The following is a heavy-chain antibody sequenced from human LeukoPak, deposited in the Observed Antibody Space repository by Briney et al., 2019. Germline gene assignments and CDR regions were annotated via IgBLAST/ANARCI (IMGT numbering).Heavy chain of an antibody. CDR3: ARSGNDYGDYNSWFDP. V-gene: IGHV4-59*01. J-gene: IGHJ5*02. CDR1: GGSISSYY. D-gene: IGHD4-17*01. CDR2: IYYSGST. Sequence: SETLSLTCTVSGGSISSYYWSWVGQPPGKGLEWRGYIYYSGSTNYNPSLKSRVTISVDTSKNQFSLKLSSVTAADTAVYYCARSGNDYGDYNSWFDPWGQGTLVTVSS.